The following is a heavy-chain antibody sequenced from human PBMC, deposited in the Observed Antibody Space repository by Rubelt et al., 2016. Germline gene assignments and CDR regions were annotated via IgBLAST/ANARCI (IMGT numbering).Heavy chain of an antibody. D-gene: IGHD2-15*01. CDR1: GFTFSSYG. CDR2: ISYEVNNK. J-gene: IGHJ6*03. V-gene: IGHV3-30*03. CDR3: ARARAPGGKYYYYYMNV. Sequence: VQLLESGGGVVQPGRSLRLSCAASGFTFSSYGIHWVRQAPGKGLEWVAVISYEVNNKDYADSVKGRFTISRDNSKNTMYLQMNSLRPEDTAVYYCARARAPGGKYYYYYMNVWGKGTTVIVSS.